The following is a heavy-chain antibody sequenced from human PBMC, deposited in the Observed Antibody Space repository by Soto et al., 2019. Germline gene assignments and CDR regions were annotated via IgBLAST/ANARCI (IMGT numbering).Heavy chain of an antibody. CDR2: INAGNGNT. CDR3: AREDFTIFGVVPSNFDY. Sequence: ASVKVSCKASGYTFTSYAMHWVRQAPGQRLEWMGWINAGNGNTKYSQKFQGRVTITRDTSASTAYMELSSLRSEDTAVYYCAREDFTIFGVVPSNFDYWGQGTLVTVSS. D-gene: IGHD3-3*01. CDR1: GYTFTSYA. V-gene: IGHV1-3*01. J-gene: IGHJ4*02.